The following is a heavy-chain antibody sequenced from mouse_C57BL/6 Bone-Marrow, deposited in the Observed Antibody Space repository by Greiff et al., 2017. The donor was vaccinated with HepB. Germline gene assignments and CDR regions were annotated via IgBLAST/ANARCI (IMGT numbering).Heavy chain of an antibody. CDR1: GFNIKDYY. Sequence: VQLKQSGAELVKPGASVKLSCTASGFNIKDYYMHWVKQRTEQGLEWIGRIDPEDGETKYAPKFQGKATITAATSSNTAYLQLSSLTSEDTAVYYCVTAVVAPYAMDYWGQGTSVTVSS. CDR3: VTAVVAPYAMDY. D-gene: IGHD1-1*01. J-gene: IGHJ4*01. CDR2: IDPEDGET. V-gene: IGHV14-2*01.